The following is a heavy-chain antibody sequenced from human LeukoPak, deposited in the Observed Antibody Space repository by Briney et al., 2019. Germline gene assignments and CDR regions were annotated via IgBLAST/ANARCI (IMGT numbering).Heavy chain of an antibody. D-gene: IGHD3-10*01. V-gene: IGHV3-21*01. CDR3: ARDLVVRGRWSWFDP. J-gene: IGHJ5*02. CDR2: ISSSSSYI. Sequence: GGSLRLSCAASGFTFSSYSMNWVRQAPGKGLEWVSSISSSSSYIYYADSVRGRFTISRDNAKNSLYLQMNSLRAEDTAVYYCARDLVVRGRWSWFDPWGQGTLVTVSS. CDR1: GFTFSSYS.